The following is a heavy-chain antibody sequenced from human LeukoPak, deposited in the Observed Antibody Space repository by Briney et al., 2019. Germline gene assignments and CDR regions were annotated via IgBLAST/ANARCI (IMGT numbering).Heavy chain of an antibody. CDR1: GFTFSSYA. CDR2: IYYSGST. V-gene: IGHV4-39*02. J-gene: IGHJ4*02. D-gene: IGHD3-22*01. CDR3: ARETTYYYDSSGYYEFDY. Sequence: GSLRLSCAASGFTFSSYAMSWVRQAPGKGLEWIGSIYYSGSTYYNPSLKSRVTISVDTSKNQFSLKLSSVTAADTAVYYCARETTYYYDSSGYYEFDYWGQGTLVTVSS.